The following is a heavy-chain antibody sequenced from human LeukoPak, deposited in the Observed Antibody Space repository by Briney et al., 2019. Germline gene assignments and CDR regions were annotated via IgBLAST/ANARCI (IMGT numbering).Heavy chain of an antibody. D-gene: IGHD2-8*01. CDR3: ARYTGLYTFFDC. CDR2: IYHSGNT. CDR1: GYSISSAYY. V-gene: IGHV4-38-2*02. Sequence: SETLSLTCTVSGYSISSAYYWGWIRQPPGKGLERIGSIYHSGNTYQNPSLKSPLTISVDPTKNHFSLKMSSVTAADTAVNCCARYTGLYTFFDCGREGTLLTV. J-gene: IGHJ4*02.